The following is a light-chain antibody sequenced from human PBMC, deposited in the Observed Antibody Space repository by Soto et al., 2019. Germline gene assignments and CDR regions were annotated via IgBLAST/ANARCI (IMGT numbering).Light chain of an antibody. V-gene: IGLV4-69*01. CDR1: SGHSSDA. CDR3: QTWGTGIRV. J-gene: IGLJ1*01. CDR2: LNSGGSH. Sequence: QLVLTQSPSASASLGASVKLTCTLSSGHSSDAIAWHQQQPEKGPRFLMKLNSGGSHNKGDGIPDRFSGSSSGAERYLTISSLQSEDEADYYCQTWGTGIRVFGTGTKVTVL.